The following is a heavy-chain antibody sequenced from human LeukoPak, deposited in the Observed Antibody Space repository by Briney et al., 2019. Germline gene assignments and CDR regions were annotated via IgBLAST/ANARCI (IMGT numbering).Heavy chain of an antibody. V-gene: IGHV3-20*04. CDR1: GFTFDDYG. J-gene: IGHJ4*02. CDR2: INWNGGST. D-gene: IGHD3-22*01. Sequence: GGSLRLSCAASGFTFDDYGMSWVRQAPGKGLEWVSGINWNGGSTGYADSVKGRFTISRDNAKNSLYLQMNSLRAEDTALYYCARDPGYYDSSGYYFPAGGQGTLVTVSS. CDR3: ARDPGYYDSSGYYFPA.